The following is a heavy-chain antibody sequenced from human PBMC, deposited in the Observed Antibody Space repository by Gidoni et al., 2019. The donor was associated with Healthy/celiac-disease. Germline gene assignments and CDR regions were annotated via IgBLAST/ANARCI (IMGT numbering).Heavy chain of an antibody. CDR3: TTGFPYGGNPL. V-gene: IGHV3-15*01. Sequence: EVQLVESGGGLVKPGGSLRLACAASGFTFRNAWMSWVRQAQGKGLEWVGRIKSKTDGGTTDYAAPVKGRFTISRDDSKNTLYLQMNSLKTEDTAVYYCTTGFPYGGNPLWGQGTLVTVSS. D-gene: IGHD2-15*01. J-gene: IGHJ4*02. CDR2: IKSKTDGGTT. CDR1: GFTFRNAW.